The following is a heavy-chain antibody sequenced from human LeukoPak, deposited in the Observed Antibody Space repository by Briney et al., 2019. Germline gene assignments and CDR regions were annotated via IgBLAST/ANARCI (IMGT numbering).Heavy chain of an antibody. Sequence: SETLSVTCTVSGGSISSYYWSWIRQPPGKGLEWIGYIYYSGSTNYNPSLKSRVTISVDTSKNQFSLKLSSVTAADTAVYYCARGGGSSGWYNYYYMDVWGKGTTVTISS. CDR3: ARGGGSSGWYNYYYMDV. CDR2: IYYSGST. V-gene: IGHV4-59*01. CDR1: GGSISSYY. J-gene: IGHJ6*03. D-gene: IGHD6-19*01.